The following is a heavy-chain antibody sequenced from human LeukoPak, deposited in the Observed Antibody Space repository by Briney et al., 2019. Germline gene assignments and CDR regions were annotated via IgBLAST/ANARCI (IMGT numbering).Heavy chain of an antibody. Sequence: GGSLRLSCAASGFNDSSNYVSWVRQAPGKGLEWVSVIYSGGYAYYADSVKGRFTISRDNSMHTVYLQMNSLRAEDTAVYYCARGESPFDYWGQGTLVTVSS. J-gene: IGHJ4*02. D-gene: IGHD3-10*01. CDR3: ARGESPFDY. V-gene: IGHV3-53*01. CDR2: IYSGGYA. CDR1: GFNDSSNY.